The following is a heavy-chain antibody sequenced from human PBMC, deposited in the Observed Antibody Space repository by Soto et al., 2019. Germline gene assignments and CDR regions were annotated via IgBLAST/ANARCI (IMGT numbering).Heavy chain of an antibody. Sequence: SCAASGFTFSSYAMSWVRQARGQRLEWIGWIVVGSGNTNYAQKFQERVTITRDMSTSTAYMELSSLRSEDTAVYYCAATTSLYYGSGSEPLYYYYYMDVWGKGTTVTVS. CDR1: GFTFSSYA. CDR3: AATTSLYYGSGSEPLYYYYYMDV. D-gene: IGHD3-10*01. V-gene: IGHV1-58*02. CDR2: IVVGSGNT. J-gene: IGHJ6*03.